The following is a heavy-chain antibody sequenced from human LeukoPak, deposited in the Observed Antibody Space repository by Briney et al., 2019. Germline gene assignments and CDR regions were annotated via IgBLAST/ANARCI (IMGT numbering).Heavy chain of an antibody. Sequence: PSETLSLTCAVYGGSFSDYYWSWIRQPPGKGLEWIGEINHSGSTNYNPSLKSRVTISVDTSKNQFSLKLSSVTAADTAVYYCARARRYVVVVPAARTYAFDIWGQGTMVTVSS. CDR1: GGSFSDYY. CDR3: ARARRYVVVVPAARTYAFDI. D-gene: IGHD2-2*01. CDR2: INHSGST. V-gene: IGHV4-34*01. J-gene: IGHJ3*02.